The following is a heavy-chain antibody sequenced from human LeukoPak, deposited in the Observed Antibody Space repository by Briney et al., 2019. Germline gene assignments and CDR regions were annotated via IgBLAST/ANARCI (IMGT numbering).Heavy chain of an antibody. Sequence: SETLSLTCAVYGGSFSGYHWSWIRQPPGKGLEWIGEINHSGSTNYNPSLKSRVTISVDTSKNQFSLKLSSVTAADTAVYYCARGIRYCSSTSCYGRRYFDYWGQGTLVTVSS. J-gene: IGHJ4*02. CDR2: INHSGST. CDR3: ARGIRYCSSTSCYGRRYFDY. V-gene: IGHV4-34*01. D-gene: IGHD2-2*01. CDR1: GGSFSGYH.